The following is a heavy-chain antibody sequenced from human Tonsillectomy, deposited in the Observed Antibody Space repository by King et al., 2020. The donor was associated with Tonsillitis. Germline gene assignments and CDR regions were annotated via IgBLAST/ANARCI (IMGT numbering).Heavy chain of an antibody. Sequence: QLVQSGAEVKKPGASVKVSCKAFGYTFIGYYIHWVRQAPGQGLEWMGWINPYSGGTKYAQKFQGRVTMTRDTSISTVYMELSSLRSDDTAVYYCARAPPNYDSSGSPIDFDYWGQGTLVTVTS. CDR1: GYTFIGYY. D-gene: IGHD3-22*01. CDR3: ARAPPNYDSSGSPIDFDY. V-gene: IGHV1-2*02. J-gene: IGHJ4*02. CDR2: INPYSGGT.